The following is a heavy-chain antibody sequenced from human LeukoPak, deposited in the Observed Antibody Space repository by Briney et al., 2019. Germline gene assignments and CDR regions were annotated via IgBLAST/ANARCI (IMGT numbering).Heavy chain of an antibody. J-gene: IGHJ6*02. D-gene: IGHD2-15*01. V-gene: IGHV1-8*01. CDR1: GYTFTSYD. CDR2: MNPNSGNT. CDR3: TRVGYCSGGSCSYYYYGMDV. Sequence: ASVKVSCKASGYTFTSYDINWVRQATGQGLEWMGWMNPNSGNTGYAQKFQGRVTMTRNTSISTAYMELSSLRAEDTAVYYCTRVGYCSGGSCSYYYYGMDVWGQGTTVTVSS.